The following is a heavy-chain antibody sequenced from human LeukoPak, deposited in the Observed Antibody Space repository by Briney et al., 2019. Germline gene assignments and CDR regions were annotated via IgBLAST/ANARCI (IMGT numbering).Heavy chain of an antibody. CDR1: GYTFTIYA. CDR2: SNAGNGNT. J-gene: IGHJ4*02. D-gene: IGHD2-15*01. Sequence: ASVTVSFTSSGYTFTIYAMHWVRQAPGQRLEWMGWSNAGNGNTKYSQEFQGRVTITSDTSASTAYMELSSLRSEDMAVYYCAREGPYCSGGSCTIDYWGQGTLVTVSS. V-gene: IGHV1-3*02. CDR3: AREGPYCSGGSCTIDY.